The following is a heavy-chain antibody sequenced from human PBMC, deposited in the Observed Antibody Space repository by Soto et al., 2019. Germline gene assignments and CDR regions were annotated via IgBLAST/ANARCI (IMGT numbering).Heavy chain of an antibody. D-gene: IGHD3-3*01. Sequence: KPSETLSLTCTVSGGSISSYYWSWIRQPPGKGLEWIGYIYYSGSTNYNPSLKSRVTISVDTSKNQFSLKLSSVTAADTAVYYCARGQAYYDFWGGYDNWFDPWGQGTLVTVSS. V-gene: IGHV4-59*01. CDR3: ARGQAYYDFWGGYDNWFDP. J-gene: IGHJ5*02. CDR2: IYYSGST. CDR1: GGSISSYY.